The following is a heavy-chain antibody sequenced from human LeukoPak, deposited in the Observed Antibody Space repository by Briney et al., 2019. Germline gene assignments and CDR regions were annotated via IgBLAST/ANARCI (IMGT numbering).Heavy chain of an antibody. Sequence: SETLSLTCAVYGGSFSGYYWSWIRQPPGKGLEWIGEINHSGSTNYNPSLKSRVTISVDTSKNQFSLKLSSVTAADTAVYYCARACVYDYVWGSYRHTFLDYWGQGTLVTVSS. V-gene: IGHV4-34*01. CDR3: ARACVYDYVWGSYRHTFLDY. J-gene: IGHJ4*02. CDR2: INHSGST. D-gene: IGHD3-16*02. CDR1: GGSFSGYY.